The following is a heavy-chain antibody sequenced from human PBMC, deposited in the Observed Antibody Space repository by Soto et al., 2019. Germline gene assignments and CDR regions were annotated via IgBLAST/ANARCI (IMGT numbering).Heavy chain of an antibody. V-gene: IGHV3-23*01. CDR2: ISGSGGST. CDR3: AKDLCSSTSCSDDAFDI. Sequence: GGSLRLSCAASGFTFSSYAMSWVRQAPGKGLEWVSAISGSGGSTYYADSVKGRFTISRDNSKNTLYLQMNSLRAEDTAVYYCAKDLCSSTSCSDDAFDIWGQGTMVTVSS. CDR1: GFTFSSYA. D-gene: IGHD2-2*01. J-gene: IGHJ3*02.